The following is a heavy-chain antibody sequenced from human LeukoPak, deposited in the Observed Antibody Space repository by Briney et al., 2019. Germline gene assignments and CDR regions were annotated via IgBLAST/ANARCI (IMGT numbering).Heavy chain of an antibody. V-gene: IGHV3-48*01. J-gene: IGHJ4*02. CDR3: ARDNWNHPWYFDY. CDR1: GFTFSSYS. Sequence: PGGSLRLSCAASGFTFSSYSMNWVRQAPGKGLEWVSYISSSSSTIYYADSVKGRFTISRDNAKNSLYLQMNSLRAEDTAVYYCARDNWNHPWYFDYWGQGTLVTVSS. CDR2: ISSSSSTI. D-gene: IGHD1-14*01.